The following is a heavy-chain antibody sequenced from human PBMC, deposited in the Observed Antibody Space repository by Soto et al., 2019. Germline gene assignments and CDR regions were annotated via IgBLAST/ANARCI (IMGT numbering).Heavy chain of an antibody. CDR2: VNAGNDNT. V-gene: IGHV1-3*01. D-gene: IGHD5-18*01. Sequence: QVHLVQSGAEVKKPGASVKVSCKTSGYTFTNNVIHWVRQPPGQKLEWMGWVNAGNDNTKWSREFQGRLTLTKDTSATTAYMELSSLTSEDTAIYFCAREVPYGYSRFDYWGQGTVVTVSS. CDR3: AREVPYGYSRFDY. J-gene: IGHJ4*02. CDR1: GYTFTNNV.